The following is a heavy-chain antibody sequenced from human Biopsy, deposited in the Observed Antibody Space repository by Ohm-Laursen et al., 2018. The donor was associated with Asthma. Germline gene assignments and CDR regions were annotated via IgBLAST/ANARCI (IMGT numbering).Heavy chain of an antibody. Sequence: SLRLSCAALGFVFSQSRTHWVRQAPGKGLEWVALISSDGHNKYYKDSVKGRFTISRDNSKLRLYLEINSLRVEDSAVYYCARESGQDSGGTGAFDRWGQGIMVAVSS. D-gene: IGHD4-23*01. CDR1: GFVFSQSR. CDR2: ISSDGHNK. J-gene: IGHJ3*02. V-gene: IGHV3-30*03. CDR3: ARESGQDSGGTGAFDR.